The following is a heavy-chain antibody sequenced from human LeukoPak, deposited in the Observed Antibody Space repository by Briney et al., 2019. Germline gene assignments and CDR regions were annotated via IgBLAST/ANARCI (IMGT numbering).Heavy chain of an antibody. V-gene: IGHV3-30*04. CDR2: IYYGGSIK. J-gene: IGHJ3*02. D-gene: IGHD1-20*01. Sequence: GGSLRLSCAASGFTVSSYVMHWVRQAPGKGLEWVAVIYYGGSIKYYADSVDGRFTISRDNSKNTLYLQMNSLRAENTAVYYCARGYNWNGADAFDIWGQGTMVTVSS. CDR3: ARGYNWNGADAFDI. CDR1: GFTVSSYV.